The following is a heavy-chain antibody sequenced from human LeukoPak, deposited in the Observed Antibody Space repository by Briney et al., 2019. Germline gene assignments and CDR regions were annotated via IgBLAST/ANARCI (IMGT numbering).Heavy chain of an antibody. Sequence: SQTLSLTCTVSGGSISSGGYYWSWIRQHPGKGLEWIGYIYSSRSTYYNPSLKSRVTISIDTSKNQFSLKLSSVTAADTAVYYCAGDLEEQWLVIWGQGTLVTVSS. CDR2: IYSSRST. V-gene: IGHV4-31*03. J-gene: IGHJ4*02. CDR3: AGDLEEQWLVI. D-gene: IGHD6-19*01. CDR1: GGSISSGGYY.